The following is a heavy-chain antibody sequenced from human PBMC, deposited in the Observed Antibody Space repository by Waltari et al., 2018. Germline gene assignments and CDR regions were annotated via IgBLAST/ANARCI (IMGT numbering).Heavy chain of an antibody. D-gene: IGHD3-16*02. CDR2: IYYSGSN. V-gene: IGHV4-39*01. J-gene: IGHJ4*02. CDR3: ARAIYDYVWGSYRYSGGEFDY. CDR1: GGSISSSSYY. Sequence: QLQLQESGPGLVKPSETLSLTCTVSGGSISSSSYYWGWIRQPPGKGLEWIGSIYYSGSNYYNPSLKSRVTISVDTSKNQFSLKLSSVTAADTAVYYCARAIYDYVWGSYRYSGGEFDYWGQGTLVTVSS.